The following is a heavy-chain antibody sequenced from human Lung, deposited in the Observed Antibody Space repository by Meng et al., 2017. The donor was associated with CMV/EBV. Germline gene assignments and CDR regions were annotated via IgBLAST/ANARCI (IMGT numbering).Heavy chain of an antibody. Sequence: SVXVSXKASGYTFTGYYIHWVRQAPGQGLEYMGWINPNSGGTHYAQKFQGRVTMTRDTSISTAYMELNRLSSDDTAVYYCARGDLIVVVPATIPRGGMDYXGQGXTVTVSS. D-gene: IGHD2-2*01. CDR1: GYTFTGYY. V-gene: IGHV1-2*02. CDR2: INPNSGGT. CDR3: ARGDLIVVVPATIPRGGMDY. J-gene: IGHJ6*02.